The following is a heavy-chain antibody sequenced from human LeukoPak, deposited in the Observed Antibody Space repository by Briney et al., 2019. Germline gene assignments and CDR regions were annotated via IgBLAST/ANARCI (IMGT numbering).Heavy chain of an antibody. J-gene: IGHJ4*02. Sequence: GGSLRLSCAASGFTFSNAWMSWVRQAPGKGLEWVGRIKSKTDGGTTDYAAPVKGRFTISRDDSKNTLYLQMNSLKTEDTAVYYCTTDRIWNYVSPDYWGQGTLVTVSS. CDR3: TTDRIWNYVSPDY. V-gene: IGHV3-15*01. CDR1: GFTFSNAW. CDR2: IKSKTDGGTT. D-gene: IGHD1-7*01.